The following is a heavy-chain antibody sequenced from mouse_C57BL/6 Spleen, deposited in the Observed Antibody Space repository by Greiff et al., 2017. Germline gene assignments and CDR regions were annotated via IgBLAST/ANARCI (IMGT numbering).Heavy chain of an antibody. D-gene: IGHD1-1*01. J-gene: IGHJ4*01. CDR1: GYTFTSYW. CDR3: ARPKLPSTVVATDYYAMDY. Sequence: VQLQQPGAELVKPGASVKLSCKASGYTFTSYWMHWVKQRPGRGLEWIGRIDPNSGGTKYNEKFKSKATLTVDKPSSTAYMQLSSLTSEDSAVYYCARPKLPSTVVATDYYAMDYWGQGTSVTVSS. V-gene: IGHV1-72*01. CDR2: IDPNSGGT.